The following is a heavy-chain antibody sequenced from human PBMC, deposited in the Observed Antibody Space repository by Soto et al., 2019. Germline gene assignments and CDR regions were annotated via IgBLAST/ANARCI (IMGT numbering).Heavy chain of an antibody. CDR3: AALHETHSYDIDGYSYYTFDI. Sequence: ASVKVSCKVSGYTVNELSIHWVQQAPGEGLEWLGGFDPEDGKTIYAQTLQGRHAMTEDTSADTAYMELSSLRSEDTAVYFCAALHETHSYDIDGYSYYTFDILGQGTMVTVSS. V-gene: IGHV1-24*01. D-gene: IGHD3-22*01. CDR2: FDPEDGKT. CDR1: GYTVNELS. J-gene: IGHJ3*02.